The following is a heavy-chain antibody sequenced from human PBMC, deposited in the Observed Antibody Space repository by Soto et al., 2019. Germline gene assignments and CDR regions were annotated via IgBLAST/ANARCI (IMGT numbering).Heavy chain of an antibody. CDR1: GFTFTSSA. D-gene: IGHD2-2*02. J-gene: IGHJ6*03. V-gene: IGHV1-58*02. Sequence: SVKVSCKASGFTFTSSAMQWVRQARGQRLEWIGWIVVGSGNTNYAQKFQERVTITRDMSTSTAYMELSSLRSEDTAVYYCAADYCSSTSCYTVPYYMDVWGKGTTVTVSS. CDR3: AADYCSSTSCYTVPYYMDV. CDR2: IVVGSGNT.